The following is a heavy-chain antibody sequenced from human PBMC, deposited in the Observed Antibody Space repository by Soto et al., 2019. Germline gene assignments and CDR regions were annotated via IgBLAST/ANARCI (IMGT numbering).Heavy chain of an antibody. CDR1: GFTFMTYA. CDR3: AKGSAGFSTSWADY. J-gene: IGHJ4*02. D-gene: IGHD6-13*01. V-gene: IGHV3-23*01. CDR2: ISGAGTAT. Sequence: PGGSLRLSCAVSGFTFMTYAMSWVRQAPGKGLEWVSGISGAGTATNYADSFKGRFTISRDNSKNTLYLQMNSLRAEDTGVYYCAKGSAGFSTSWADYWGQGTQVTVSS.